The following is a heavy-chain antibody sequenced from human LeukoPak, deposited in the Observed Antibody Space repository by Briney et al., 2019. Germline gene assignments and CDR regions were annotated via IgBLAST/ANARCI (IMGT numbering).Heavy chain of an antibody. CDR3: ARVVRYYGSGSYSWFDP. J-gene: IGHJ5*02. CDR1: GGSISSYY. CDR2: IYTSGST. D-gene: IGHD3-10*01. V-gene: IGHV4-4*07. Sequence: SETLSLTCTVSGGSISSYYWSWLRQPAGKGLEWIGRIYTSGSTNYNPSLKSRVTMSVDTSKNQFSLKLSSVTAADTAVYYCARVVRYYGSGSYSWFDPWGQGTLVTVSS.